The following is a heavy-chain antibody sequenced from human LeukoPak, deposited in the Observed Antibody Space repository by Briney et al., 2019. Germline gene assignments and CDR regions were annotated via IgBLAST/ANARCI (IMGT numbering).Heavy chain of an antibody. CDR3: AIKGVVGASTDFDY. D-gene: IGHD1-26*01. J-gene: IGHJ4*02. CDR1: GFTFSSYS. Sequence: PGGSLRLSCAASGFTFSSYSMNWVRQAPGKGLEWVSSISSSSSYIYYADSVKGRFTISRDNAKNSLYLQMNSLRAEDTAVYYCAIKGVVGASTDFDYRGQGTLVTVSS. V-gene: IGHV3-21*01. CDR2: ISSSSSYI.